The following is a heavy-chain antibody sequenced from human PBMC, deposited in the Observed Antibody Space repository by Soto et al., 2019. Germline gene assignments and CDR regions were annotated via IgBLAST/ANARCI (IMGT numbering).Heavy chain of an antibody. CDR2: IKQDGSEK. V-gene: IGHV3-7*05. CDR3: AREGHTLFYYYYGMDV. D-gene: IGHD2-15*01. CDR1: GFTFSSYW. Sequence: GGSLRLSCAASGFTFSSYWMSWVRQAPGKGLEWVANIKQDGSEKYYVDSVKGRFTISRDNAKNSLYLQMNSLRAEDTAVYYCAREGHTLFYYYYGMDVWGQGTTVTVSS. J-gene: IGHJ6*02.